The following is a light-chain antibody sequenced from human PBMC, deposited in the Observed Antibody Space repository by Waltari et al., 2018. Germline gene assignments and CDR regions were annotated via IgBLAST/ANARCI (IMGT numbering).Light chain of an antibody. CDR3: LSYTSSITVV. CDR1: SNDVGNSKH. V-gene: IGLV2-23*02. CDR2: EVT. J-gene: IGLJ2*01. Sequence: QPALTQPASVSGSPGQSITISCTGTSNDVGNSKHVCWYQQHPGKAPKLFISEVTERPSGVSDRFSGSKSGNTASLTISGLQAEDEADYYCLSYTSSITVVFGGGTK.